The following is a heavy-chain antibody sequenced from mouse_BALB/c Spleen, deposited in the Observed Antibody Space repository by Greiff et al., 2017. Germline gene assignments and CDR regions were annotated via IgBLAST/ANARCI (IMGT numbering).Heavy chain of an antibody. Sequence: EVQRVESGGGLVKPGGSLKLSCAASGFTFRDYYMYWVRQTPEKRLEWVATISDGGSYTYYTDSVKGRFTISRDNAKNNLYLQMSSLKSEDTAMYYCARERNFGFAYWGQGTLVTVSA. CDR2: ISDGGSYT. V-gene: IGHV5-4*02. J-gene: IGHJ3*01. CDR1: GFTFRDYY. CDR3: ARERNFGFAY.